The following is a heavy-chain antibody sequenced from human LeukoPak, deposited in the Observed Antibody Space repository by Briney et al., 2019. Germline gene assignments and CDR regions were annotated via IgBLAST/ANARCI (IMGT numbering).Heavy chain of an antibody. Sequence: SETLSLTCTVYGGSISSGSYYWSWIRQPAGKGLEWIGRIYTSGSTNYNPSLKSRVTISVDTSKNQFSLKLSSVTAADTAVYYCARETYYYDSSGYYYFDYWGQGTLVTVSS. CDR1: GGSISSGSYY. CDR3: ARETYYYDSSGYYYFDY. D-gene: IGHD3-22*01. J-gene: IGHJ4*02. CDR2: IYTSGST. V-gene: IGHV4-61*02.